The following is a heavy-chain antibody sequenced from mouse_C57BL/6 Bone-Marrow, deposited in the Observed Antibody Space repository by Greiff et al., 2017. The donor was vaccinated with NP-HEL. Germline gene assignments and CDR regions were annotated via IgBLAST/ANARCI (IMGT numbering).Heavy chain of an antibody. CDR1: GYTFTSYW. CDR3: ARLGYYYGSSYPLWYFDV. J-gene: IGHJ1*03. CDR2: IHPNSGST. Sequence: QVQLQQPGAELVKPGASVKLSCKASGYTFTSYWMHWVKQRPGQGLEWIGMIHPNSGSTNYNEKFKSKATLTVDKSSSTAYMQLSSLTSGDSAVYYCARLGYYYGSSYPLWYFDVWGTGTTVTVSS. V-gene: IGHV1-64*01. D-gene: IGHD1-1*01.